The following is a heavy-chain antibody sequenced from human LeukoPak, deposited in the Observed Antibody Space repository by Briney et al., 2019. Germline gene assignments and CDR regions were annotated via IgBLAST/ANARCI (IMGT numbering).Heavy chain of an antibody. D-gene: IGHD1-26*01. CDR3: ARRAVGMYNWFDP. CDR2: IYYTGST. V-gene: IGHV4-59*08. J-gene: IGHJ5*02. Sequence: SETLSLTCTVSGGSFSNYFWTWIRQSPGKGLEWIGYIYYTGSTNYNPSLKSRVTISLDTSRNRFSLKLTSVTAADTAVYYCARRAVGMYNWFDPWGQGTLVTVSS. CDR1: GGSFSNYF.